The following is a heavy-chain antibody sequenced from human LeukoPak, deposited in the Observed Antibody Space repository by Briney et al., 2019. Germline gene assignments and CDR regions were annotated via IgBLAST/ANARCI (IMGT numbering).Heavy chain of an antibody. CDR3: AKSEAEQFHPYFDY. CDR1: GFTFSNYA. V-gene: IGHV3-23*01. Sequence: PGGSLRLSCAASGFTFSNYAMTWVRQAPGKGLEWVSTIGGSGGSAYYADSVKGRFTISRDNSNNTLYLQMYTLRAEDTAVYYCAKSEAEQFHPYFDYWGQGTLVTVSS. J-gene: IGHJ4*02. CDR2: IGGSGGSA. D-gene: IGHD1-26*01.